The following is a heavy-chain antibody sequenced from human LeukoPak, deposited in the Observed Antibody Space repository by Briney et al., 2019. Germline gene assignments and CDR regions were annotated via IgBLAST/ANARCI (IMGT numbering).Heavy chain of an antibody. D-gene: IGHD6-13*01. V-gene: IGHV4-59*01. CDR3: ARVTSRSSSWYEVLGMDFDY. CDR2: IYYSGST. J-gene: IGHJ4*02. CDR1: GVSISSYY. Sequence: SETLSLTCTVSGVSISSYYWSWLRQPPGKGLEWVGYIYYSGSTNYNPSLKSRVTISVDTSNNQFSLKLSSVTAADTAVYYCARVTSRSSSWYEVLGMDFDYWGQGTLVTVSS.